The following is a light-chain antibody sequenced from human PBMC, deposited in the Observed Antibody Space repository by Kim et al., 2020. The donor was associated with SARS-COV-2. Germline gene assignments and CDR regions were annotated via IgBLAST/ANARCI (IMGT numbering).Light chain of an antibody. CDR3: LQHSTYPIT. CDR2: GAS. CDR1: QEIRKD. Sequence: VGDRATIPCRASQEIRKDLGWYQQNTARAPKRLIYGASSLQSGVPSRFSGSGSGTEFTLTISSVQPEDFATYFCLQHSTYPITFGQGTRLEIK. V-gene: IGKV1-17*01. J-gene: IGKJ5*01.